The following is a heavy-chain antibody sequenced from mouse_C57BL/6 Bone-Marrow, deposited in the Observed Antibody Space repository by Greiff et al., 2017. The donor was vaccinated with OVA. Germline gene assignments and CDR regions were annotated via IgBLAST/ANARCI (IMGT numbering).Heavy chain of an antibody. J-gene: IGHJ3*01. D-gene: IGHD2-4*01. CDR3: AREHDYDCFAY. CDR2: IYPGSGST. V-gene: IGHV1-55*01. Sequence: QVQLKESGAELVKPGASVKMSCKASGYTFTSYWITWVKPRPGQGLEWIGDIYPGSGSTNYNEKFKSKDTLTVDTSSSTAYMQLSSLTSEDSAVYYCAREHDYDCFAYWGQGTLVTVSA. CDR1: GYTFTSYW.